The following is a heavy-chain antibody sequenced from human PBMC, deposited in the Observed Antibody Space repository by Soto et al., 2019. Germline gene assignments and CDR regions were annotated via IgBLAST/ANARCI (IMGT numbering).Heavy chain of an antibody. D-gene: IGHD6-19*01. J-gene: IGHJ5*02. CDR3: ARQAIAVASRGNWFDP. Sequence: QVQLQESGPGLVKPSETLSLTCTVSGGSISSYYWSWIRQPPGKGLEWIGYIYYSGSTNYNPSLKSRVTISVDTSKNQFSLKLSSVTAADTAVYYCARQAIAVASRGNWFDPWGQGTLVTVSS. CDR1: GGSISSYY. V-gene: IGHV4-59*08. CDR2: IYYSGST.